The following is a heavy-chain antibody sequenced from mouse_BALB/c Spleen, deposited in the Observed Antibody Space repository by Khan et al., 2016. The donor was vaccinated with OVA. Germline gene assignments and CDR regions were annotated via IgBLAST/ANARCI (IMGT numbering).Heavy chain of an antibody. J-gene: IGHJ2*01. CDR2: INPSSGYT. CDR3: AKDRIDY. V-gene: IGHV1-7*01. CDR1: GYTFTSYW. Sequence: VQLQESGAELAKPGASVKMSCKASGYTFTSYWMHWVKQRPGQGLEWIGYINPSSGYTEYNQNFTDKATLTADKSSSTAYMQLSSLTSEDSADYYCAKDRIDYWGQGTTLTVSS.